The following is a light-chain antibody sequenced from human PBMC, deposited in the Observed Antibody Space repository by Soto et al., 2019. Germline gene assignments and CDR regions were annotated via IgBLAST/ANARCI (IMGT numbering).Light chain of an antibody. CDR1: QSVSSNY. CDR3: HHYGSSPMT. V-gene: IGKV3-20*01. CDR2: GAS. J-gene: IGKJ1*01. Sequence: EIVLTQSPCTLSFSPGERATLSCRASQSVSSNYLAWYHQKPGQAPRPLIYGASSRATGIPDRFSGSGAGTDFTLTISRLESDDFAVYYCHHYGSSPMTFDQGTKVEIK.